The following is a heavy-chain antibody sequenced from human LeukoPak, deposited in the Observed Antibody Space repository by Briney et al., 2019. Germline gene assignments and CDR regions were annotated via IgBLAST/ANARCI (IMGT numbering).Heavy chain of an antibody. Sequence: GGSLRLSCAASGFTFSSYEMNWIRQAPGKGLEWISYISNSGSTKYYADSVKGRFTISRDNAKNSVFLQMNSLRAEDTAVYYCARDQTVEMATISDYWGQGTLVTVSS. J-gene: IGHJ4*02. CDR2: ISNSGSTK. D-gene: IGHD5-24*01. V-gene: IGHV3-48*03. CDR3: ARDQTVEMATISDY. CDR1: GFTFSSYE.